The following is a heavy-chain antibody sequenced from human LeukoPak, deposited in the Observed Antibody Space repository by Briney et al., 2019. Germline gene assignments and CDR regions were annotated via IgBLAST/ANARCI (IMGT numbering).Heavy chain of an antibody. CDR2: INHSGST. V-gene: IGHV4-34*01. CDR3: ARRGVVPAARRQFDY. D-gene: IGHD2-2*01. Sequence: PSETLSLTCQVYGGSFSGYYWSWIRQPPGKGLEWMGEINHSGSTNYNPSLKSRVTISVDTSKNQFSLKLSSVTAADTAVYYCARRGVVPAARRQFDYWGQGTLVTVSS. J-gene: IGHJ4*02. CDR1: GGSFSGYY.